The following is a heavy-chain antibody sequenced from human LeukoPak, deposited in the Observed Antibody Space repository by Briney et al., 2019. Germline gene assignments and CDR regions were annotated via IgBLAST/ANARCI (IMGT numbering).Heavy chain of an antibody. CDR3: THRRVAFGLEY. CDR1: GYSISSGYYW. CDR2: IYWHDET. J-gene: IGHJ4*02. Sequence: TLSLTCTVSGYSISSGYYWGWIRQPPGKALEWLAIIYWHDETHYSPSLKSRLTITKDTSKNQVVLTMTNMDPMDTATYYCTHRRVAFGLEYWDQGNLVTVSS. D-gene: IGHD3-3*01. V-gene: IGHV2-5*01.